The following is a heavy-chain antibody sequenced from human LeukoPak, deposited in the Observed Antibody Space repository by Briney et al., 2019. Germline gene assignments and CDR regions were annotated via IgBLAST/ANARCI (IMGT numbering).Heavy chain of an antibody. CDR1: GGSISSYY. Sequence: SETLSLTCTISGGSISSYYWSWVRQPAGKGLEWIGRIYASGNTNYNPSLKSRVTMAVDTSKNQFSLKLSSVTAADTAVYYCARGVAAEYRFDPWGQGTLVTVSS. CDR2: IYASGNT. CDR3: ARGVAAEYRFDP. D-gene: IGHD6-25*01. J-gene: IGHJ5*02. V-gene: IGHV4-4*07.